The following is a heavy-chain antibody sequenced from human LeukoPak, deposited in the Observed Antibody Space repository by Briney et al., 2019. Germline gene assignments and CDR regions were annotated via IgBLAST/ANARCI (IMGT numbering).Heavy chain of an antibody. D-gene: IGHD6-13*01. Sequence: VTSVKVSCKASGYTFTSYDINWVRQATGQGLEWMGWMNPNSGNTGYAQKFQGRVTITRNTSISTAYMELSSLRSEDTAVYYCARGTKVAAAGYYYYYMDVWGKGTTVTVSS. J-gene: IGHJ6*03. CDR2: MNPNSGNT. CDR3: ARGTKVAAAGYYYYYMDV. CDR1: GYTFTSYD. V-gene: IGHV1-8*03.